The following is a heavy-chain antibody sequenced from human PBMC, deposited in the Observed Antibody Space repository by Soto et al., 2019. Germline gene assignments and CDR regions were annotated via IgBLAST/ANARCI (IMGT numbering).Heavy chain of an antibody. CDR1: GFTFSSYA. CDR2: ISYDGSNK. Sequence: GGSLRLSCAASGFTFSSYAMHWVRQAPGKGLEWVAVISYDGSNKYYADSVKGRFTISRDNSKNTLYLQMNSLRAEDTAVYYCARDYGSGWYYFDYGGQGTRVTVS. V-gene: IGHV3-30-3*01. J-gene: IGHJ4*02. D-gene: IGHD6-19*01. CDR3: ARDYGSGWYYFDY.